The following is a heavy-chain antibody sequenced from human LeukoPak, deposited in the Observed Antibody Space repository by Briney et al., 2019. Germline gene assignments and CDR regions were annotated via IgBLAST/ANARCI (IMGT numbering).Heavy chain of an antibody. Sequence: SETLSLTCTVSGGSVSSSNYYWSWIRQPPGKGLEWVGFFSYNVHSDYNPSLKSRVTISVDTSKNQFSLKLSSVTAADRAVYYCARVEWFGELSPFDIWGQGTMVTVSS. CDR2: FSYNVHS. CDR1: GGSVSSSNYY. J-gene: IGHJ3*02. CDR3: ARVEWFGELSPFDI. D-gene: IGHD3-10*01. V-gene: IGHV4-61*01.